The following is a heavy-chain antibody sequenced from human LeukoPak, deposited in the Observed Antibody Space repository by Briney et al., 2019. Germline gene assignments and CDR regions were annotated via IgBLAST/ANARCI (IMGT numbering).Heavy chain of an antibody. Sequence: SETLSLTCTVSGYSISNGYYWCWIRQPPGKGLEWLGEIIHSGSTNYTPSLKSRVTISVDSSKNQFSLKLSSVTAADTAVYYCAGGSNYRGMGNWFDPWGQGTLVTVSS. V-gene: IGHV4-38-2*02. D-gene: IGHD4-23*01. CDR3: AGGSNYRGMGNWFDP. CDR2: IIHSGST. J-gene: IGHJ5*02. CDR1: GYSISNGYY.